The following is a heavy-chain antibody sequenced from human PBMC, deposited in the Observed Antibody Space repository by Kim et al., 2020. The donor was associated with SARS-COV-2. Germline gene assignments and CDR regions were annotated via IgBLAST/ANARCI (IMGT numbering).Heavy chain of an antibody. CDR2: IWYDGSNK. Sequence: GGSLRLSCAASGFTFSSYGMHWVRQAPGKGLEWVAVIWYDGSNKYYADSVKGRLTTSRDNPKNTLYLQMNSLRAEDTAVYYCARDFGSSGCYYVDAFDIWGQGTMVTVSS. CDR1: GFTFSSYG. V-gene: IGHV3-33*08. D-gene: IGHD3-22*01. CDR3: ARDFGSSGCYYVDAFDI. J-gene: IGHJ3*02.